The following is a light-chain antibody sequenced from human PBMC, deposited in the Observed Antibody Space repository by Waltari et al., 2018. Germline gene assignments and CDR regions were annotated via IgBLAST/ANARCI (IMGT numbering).Light chain of an antibody. V-gene: IGKV1-5*03. CDR1: QSISSG. Sequence: DIQMTQSPSTLSASVGDRVTITCRASQSISSGLAWYQQKPGKAPKLLIYKASSLESGVPSRFSGSGSGTEFTLTISSLQPDEFATYYCQQYNSYSPTFGQGTKLEIK. CDR3: QQYNSYSPT. CDR2: KAS. J-gene: IGKJ2*01.